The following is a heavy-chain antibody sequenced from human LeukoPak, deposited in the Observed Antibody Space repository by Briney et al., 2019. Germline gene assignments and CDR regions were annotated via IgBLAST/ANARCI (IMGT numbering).Heavy chain of an antibody. CDR3: ARAGSSTRRYYYYYGMDV. J-gene: IGHJ6*02. V-gene: IGHV6-1*01. CDR1: GDSVSSNSAA. CDR2: TYYRSKWYN. Sequence: SQTLLLTCAISGDSVSSNSAAWNWIRQSPSRGLEWLGRTYYRSKWYNDYAVSVKSRITINPDTSKNQFSLQLNSVTPEDTAVYYCARAGSSTRRYYYYYGMDVWGQGTTVTVSS.